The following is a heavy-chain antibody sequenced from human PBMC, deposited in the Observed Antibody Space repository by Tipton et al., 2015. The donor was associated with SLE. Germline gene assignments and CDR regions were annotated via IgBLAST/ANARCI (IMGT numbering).Heavy chain of an antibody. V-gene: IGHV1-18*01. Sequence: QLVQSGAEVKKPGASVKVSCKASGYTFTSYGISWVRQAPGQGLEWMGWISAYNGNTNYAQKLQGRVTMTTDTSTSTAYMELRSLRSDDTAVYYCARVLDPVIVVVPAAMYFDYWGQGTLVTVSS. CDR1: GYTFTSYG. CDR2: ISAYNGNT. J-gene: IGHJ4*02. CDR3: ARVLDPVIVVVPAAMYFDY. D-gene: IGHD2-2*01.